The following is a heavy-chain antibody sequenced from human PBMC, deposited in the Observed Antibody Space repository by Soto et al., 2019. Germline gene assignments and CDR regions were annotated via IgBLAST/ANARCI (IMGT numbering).Heavy chain of an antibody. J-gene: IGHJ5*02. V-gene: IGHV1-8*02. CDR3: ARMESFGSLNWFDP. CDR1: GFTFSDYG. D-gene: IGHD5-18*01. Sequence: ASVKVSCKASGFTFSDYGLSWVRQATGQGLEWMGWMNPGSGDTGYAQKFQGRVTMTRDISIATAYMELNSLTSEDTAIYYCARMESFGSLNWFDPWGQGTLVTVSS. CDR2: MNPGSGDT.